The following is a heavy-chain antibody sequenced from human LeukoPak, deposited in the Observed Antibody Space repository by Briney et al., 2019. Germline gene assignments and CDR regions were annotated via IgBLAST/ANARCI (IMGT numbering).Heavy chain of an antibody. CDR2: ISSSGSTI. V-gene: IGHV3-11*01. J-gene: IGHJ4*02. Sequence: GGSLRLSCAASGFTFSDYYMSWIRQAPGKGLEWVSYISSSGSTIYYADSVKGRFTISRDNAKNALYLQMNSLRAEDTAVYYCARDRYYYDSSGYYGGDYWGQGTLVTVS. D-gene: IGHD3-22*01. CDR1: GFTFSDYY. CDR3: ARDRYYYDSSGYYGGDY.